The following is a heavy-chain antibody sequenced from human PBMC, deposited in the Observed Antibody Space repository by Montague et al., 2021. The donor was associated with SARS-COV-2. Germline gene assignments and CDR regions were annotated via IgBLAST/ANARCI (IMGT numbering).Heavy chain of an antibody. CDR2: IYYSGST. Sequence: SETLSLTCTVSGGSISSYYWSWIRQPPGKGLEWIGYIYYSGSTNYNPSLKSRVTISVDTCKNQFSPKLSSVTAADTAVYYCARAGSGSYSFYYYYGMDVWGQGTTVTVSS. V-gene: IGHV4-59*08. D-gene: IGHD3-10*01. CDR1: GGSISSYY. J-gene: IGHJ6*02. CDR3: ARAGSGSYSFYYYYGMDV.